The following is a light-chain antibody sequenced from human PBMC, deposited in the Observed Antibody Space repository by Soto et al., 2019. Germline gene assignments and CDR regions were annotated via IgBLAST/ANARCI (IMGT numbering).Light chain of an antibody. Sequence: EIVLTQSPATLSLSPGERATLSCRASQSVSSYLAWYQQKPGQAPRLLIYDASNRATGIPARFSGNGSGTDFTLTINSLEPEDFAVYYCQQRSNWPPTFGQGTKVDIK. CDR1: QSVSSY. J-gene: IGKJ1*01. CDR2: DAS. CDR3: QQRSNWPPT. V-gene: IGKV3-11*01.